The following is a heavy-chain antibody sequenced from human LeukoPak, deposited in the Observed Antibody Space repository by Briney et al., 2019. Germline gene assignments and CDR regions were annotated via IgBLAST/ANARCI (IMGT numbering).Heavy chain of an antibody. V-gene: IGHV3-23*01. Sequence: QSGGSLRLSCVASGFTFSSHGMSWVRQAPGKGLEWVSSISGSGGSTYYADSVKGRFSISRDNSKNSLYLQVNSLRAEDTALYYCTRARVLRFLEWSTNWFDPWGQGTLVTVSS. D-gene: IGHD3-3*01. J-gene: IGHJ5*02. CDR1: GFTFSSHG. CDR2: ISGSGGST. CDR3: TRARVLRFLEWSTNWFDP.